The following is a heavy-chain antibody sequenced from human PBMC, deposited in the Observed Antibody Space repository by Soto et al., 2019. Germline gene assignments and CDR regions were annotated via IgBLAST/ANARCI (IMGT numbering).Heavy chain of an antibody. V-gene: IGHV4-59*01. J-gene: IGHJ3*01. CDR3: ARVRGGANYDAFDV. D-gene: IGHD2-21*01. CDR1: GGSISSYC. CDR2: IYSSGST. Sequence: PSENLSLTCTVSGGSISSYCWSWIRQPPGKGLEWIGYIYSSGSTNYNPSLKSRVTISVDTSKNQFSLKLHSVTTADTAVYSCARVRGGANYDAFDVWGQGTMVTVSS.